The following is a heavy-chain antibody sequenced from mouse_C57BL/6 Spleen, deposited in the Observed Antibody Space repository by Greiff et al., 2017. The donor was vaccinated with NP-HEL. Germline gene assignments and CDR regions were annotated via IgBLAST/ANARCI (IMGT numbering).Heavy chain of an antibody. CDR1: GYTFTDYE. CDR2: IDPETGGT. J-gene: IGHJ2*01. Sequence: VQLQQSGAELVRPGASVTLSCKASGYTFTDYEMHWVKQTPVHGLEWIGAIDPETGGTAYNQKFKGKAILTADKSSSTAYMELRSLTSEDSAVYYCTISTMVTTDYWGQGTTLTVSS. D-gene: IGHD2-2*01. V-gene: IGHV1-15*01. CDR3: TISTMVTTDY.